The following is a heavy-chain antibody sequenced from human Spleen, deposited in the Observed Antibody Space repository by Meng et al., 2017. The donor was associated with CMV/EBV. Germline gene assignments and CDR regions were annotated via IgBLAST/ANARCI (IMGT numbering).Heavy chain of an antibody. J-gene: IGHJ5*02. V-gene: IGHV1-46*01. D-gene: IGHD3-10*01. Sequence: YTFPGYYMHWVRQAPGQGLEWMGIINPSGGSTRYAQKFQGRVTMTRDTSTSTVYMELSSLRSEDTAVYYCARGVDYYGSGSQNWFDPWGQGTLVTVSS. CDR1: YTFPGYY. CDR3: ARGVDYYGSGSQNWFDP. CDR2: INPSGGST.